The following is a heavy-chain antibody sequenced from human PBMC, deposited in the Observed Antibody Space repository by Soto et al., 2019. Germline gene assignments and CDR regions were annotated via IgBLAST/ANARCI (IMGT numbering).Heavy chain of an antibody. V-gene: IGHV4-59*01. CDR1: GGSISSYY. Sequence: SETLSLTCTVSGGSISSYYWSWIRQPPGRGLEWIGYIYYSGSANYNPSLKSRVTISVDTSKNQFSLKLSSVTAADAAVYYCARVRYSSGWYVTQYFDYWGQGTLVTVSS. CDR3: ARVRYSSGWYVTQYFDY. J-gene: IGHJ4*02. CDR2: IYYSGSA. D-gene: IGHD6-19*01.